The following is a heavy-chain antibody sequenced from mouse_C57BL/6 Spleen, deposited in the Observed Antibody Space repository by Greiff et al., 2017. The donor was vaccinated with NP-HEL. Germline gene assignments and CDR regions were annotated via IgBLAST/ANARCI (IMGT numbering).Heavy chain of an antibody. Sequence: VQLQQSGAELVKPGASVKISCKASGYAFSSYWMNWVKQRPGTGLEWIGQIYPGDGDTNYNGKFKGKATLTADKSSSTAYMQLSSLTSEDSAVYFCARWDGSSYGGFAYWGQGTLVTVSA. CDR3: ARWDGSSYGGFAY. V-gene: IGHV1-80*01. CDR2: IYPGDGDT. D-gene: IGHD1-1*01. CDR1: GYAFSSYW. J-gene: IGHJ3*01.